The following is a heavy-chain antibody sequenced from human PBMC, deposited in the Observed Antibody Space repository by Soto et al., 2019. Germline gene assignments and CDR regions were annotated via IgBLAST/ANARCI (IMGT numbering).Heavy chain of an antibody. V-gene: IGHV1-69*05. D-gene: IGHD3-10*01. CDR1: GGTFSSYA. Sequence: QVQLVQSGAEVKKPGSSVKVSCKASGGTFSSYAISWVRQAPGQGLEWMGGIIPIFGTANYAQKFQGRVTXTXDXXTSTAYRELSSLRSEDTAVYYCARGERYGSGSDDYWGQGTLVTVSS. CDR2: IIPIFGTA. CDR3: ARGERYGSGSDDY. J-gene: IGHJ4*02.